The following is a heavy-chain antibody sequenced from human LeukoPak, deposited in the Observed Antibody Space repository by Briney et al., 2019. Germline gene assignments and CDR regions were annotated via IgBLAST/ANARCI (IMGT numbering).Heavy chain of an antibody. D-gene: IGHD3-10*01. CDR1: GGSLSSSSYY. CDR3: ARAYGRFRGVIMPFDY. Sequence: SETLSLTCTVSGGSLSSSSYYWGWIRQPPGKGLEWIGSIYYSGSTYYNPSLKSRVTISVDTSKNPFYLKLSSVTAADTAVYYGARAYGRFRGVIMPFDYWGQGTLVTVSS. V-gene: IGHV4-39*07. J-gene: IGHJ4*02. CDR2: IYYSGST.